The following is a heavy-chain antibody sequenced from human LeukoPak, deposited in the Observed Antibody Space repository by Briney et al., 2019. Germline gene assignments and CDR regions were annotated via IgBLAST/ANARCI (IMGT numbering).Heavy chain of an antibody. CDR1: GFTFNSYS. CDR3: ARASPKGTISYGYFGL. V-gene: IGHV3-21*01. Sequence: KPGGSLRLSCAASGFTFNSYSMNWVRQAPGKGLEWVSPISSSSSYIYYADSVKGRFTISRDNAKNSLYLQMNSLRAEDTAVYYCARASPKGTISYGYFGLWGRGTLVTVSS. J-gene: IGHJ2*01. CDR2: ISSSSSYI. D-gene: IGHD2-8*01.